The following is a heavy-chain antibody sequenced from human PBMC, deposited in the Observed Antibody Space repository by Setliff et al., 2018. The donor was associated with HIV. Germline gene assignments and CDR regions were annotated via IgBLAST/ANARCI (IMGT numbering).Heavy chain of an antibody. CDR1: GGSISSYY. D-gene: IGHD4-17*01. CDR2: IHSSGST. CDR3: ARVQMAYAAFDV. Sequence: SETLTLTCTVSGGSISSYYWSWIRQPPGKGLEWIGNIHSSGSTNYNPSPKSRVTISVDTSQNQFSLKLRSVTAADTAVYYCARVQMAYAAFDVWGQGTMVTVSS. J-gene: IGHJ3*01. V-gene: IGHV4-4*08.